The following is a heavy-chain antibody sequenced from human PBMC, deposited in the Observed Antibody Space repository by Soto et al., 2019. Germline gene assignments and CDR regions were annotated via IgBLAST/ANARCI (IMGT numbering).Heavy chain of an antibody. CDR2: FWYDGSRK. Sequence: QVQLVQSGGGGVQPGKSLRLSCAASGFNLSSSGMHWVRQAPGKGLEWVAVFWYDGSRKSYADSVKGRFTISRDDSKNTLYLQLNSLRADDTAVYYCARDWNSWFHFSDCWGQGTLVTVSS. CDR3: ARDWNSWFHFSDC. V-gene: IGHV3-33*01. D-gene: IGHD6-13*01. CDR1: GFNLSSSG. J-gene: IGHJ4*02.